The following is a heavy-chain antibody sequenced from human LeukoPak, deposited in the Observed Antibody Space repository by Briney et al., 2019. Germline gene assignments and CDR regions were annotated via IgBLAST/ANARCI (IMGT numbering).Heavy chain of an antibody. D-gene: IGHD3-22*01. CDR1: GFTFSSYS. Sequence: GGSLRLFCAASGFTFSSYSMNWVRQAPGRGLEWVSSISSSSSYIYYADSVKGRFTISRDNAKNSLYLQMNSLRAEDTAVYYCARVRDDYYDSSGYLDYWGQGTLVTVSS. J-gene: IGHJ4*02. CDR2: ISSSSSYI. CDR3: ARVRDDYYDSSGYLDY. V-gene: IGHV3-21*01.